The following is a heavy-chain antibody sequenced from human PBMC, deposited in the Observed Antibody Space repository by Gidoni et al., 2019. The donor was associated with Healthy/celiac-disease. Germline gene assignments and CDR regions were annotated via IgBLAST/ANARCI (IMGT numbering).Heavy chain of an antibody. CDR1: GFTFSSYA. CDR3: AKQYCTNGVCYRGDYFDY. J-gene: IGHJ4*02. CDR2: ISGFGGST. V-gene: IGHV3-23*01. Sequence: EVQLLESGGGLVQPGGSLRLSCAASGFTFSSYAMSWVRQAPGKGLEWVSAISGFGGSTYYADSVKGRFTISRDNSKNTLYLQMNSLRAEDTAVYYCAKQYCTNGVCYRGDYFDYWGQGTLVTVSS. D-gene: IGHD2-8*01.